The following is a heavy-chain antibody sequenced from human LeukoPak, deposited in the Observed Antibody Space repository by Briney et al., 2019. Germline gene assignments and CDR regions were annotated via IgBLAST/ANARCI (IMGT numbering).Heavy chain of an antibody. CDR3: ARDMQLST. J-gene: IGHJ3*01. D-gene: IGHD3-16*02. V-gene: IGHV3-23*01. CDR2: ISYSGANS. CDR1: GFTFSGSA. Sequence: PGGSLRISCAASGFTFSGSAMSWVCQAPGEGLEWVSLISYSGANSYYTDSVRGRFTISRDNSKDTLFLKMNSLRAEDTAIYYCARDMQLSTWGLGTMVTVSS.